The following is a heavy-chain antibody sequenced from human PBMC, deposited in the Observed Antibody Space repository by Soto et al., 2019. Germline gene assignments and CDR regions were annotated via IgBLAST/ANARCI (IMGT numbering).Heavy chain of an antibody. D-gene: IGHD3-10*01. J-gene: IGHJ6*03. Sequence: GGSLRLSCAASGFTFDDYAMHWVRQAPGKGLEWVSGISWNSGSIGYADSVKGRFTISGDNAKNSLYLQMNSLRAEDTALYYCAKDIVGFGESDYYYYYMDVWGQGTTVPVSS. CDR3: AKDIVGFGESDYYYYYMDV. CDR1: GFTFDDYA. CDR2: ISWNSGSI. V-gene: IGHV3-9*01.